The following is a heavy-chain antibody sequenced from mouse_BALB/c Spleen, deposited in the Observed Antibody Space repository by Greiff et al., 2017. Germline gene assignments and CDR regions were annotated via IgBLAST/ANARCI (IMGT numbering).Heavy chain of an antibody. CDR3: ARQTGSSYEYFDV. D-gene: IGHD1-1*01. CDR2: INPYNDGT. J-gene: IGHJ1*01. V-gene: IGHV1-14*01. CDR1: GYTFTSYV. Sequence: VQLQQSGPELVKPGASVKMSCKASGYTFTSYVMHWVKQKPGQGLEWIGYINPYNDGTKYNEKFKGKATLTSDKSSSTAYMELSSLTSEDSAVYYCARQTGSSYEYFDVWGAGTTVTVSS.